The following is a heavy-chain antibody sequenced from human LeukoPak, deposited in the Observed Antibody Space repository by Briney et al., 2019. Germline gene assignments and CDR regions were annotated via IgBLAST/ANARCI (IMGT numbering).Heavy chain of an antibody. D-gene: IGHD1-26*01. CDR1: GYTFTSYG. CDR2: ISAHNGDT. V-gene: IGHV1-18*01. CDR3: ARDLKRTVGATTASDY. J-gene: IGHJ4*02. Sequence: ASVKVSCKXSGYTFTSYGISWVRQAPRQGLEWMGWISAHNGDTNYSQKFQGRVSMTTDTSTSTGYMELRSLTSDDAAVYYCARDLKRTVGATTASDYWGQGTLVTVSS.